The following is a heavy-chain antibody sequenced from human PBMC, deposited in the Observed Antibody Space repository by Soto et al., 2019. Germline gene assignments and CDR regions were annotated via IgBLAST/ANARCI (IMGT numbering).Heavy chain of an antibody. J-gene: IGHJ3*02. CDR3: ASEVSSGRGRYAFDI. V-gene: IGHV4-30-4*01. Sequence: QVQLQESGPGLVKPSQTLSLTCTVSGGSISSGDYYWSWIRQPPGKGLEWIGYIYYSGSTYYNPSLKSRVTISVDTSKNQCSLKLSSVTAADTAVYYCASEVSSGRGRYAFDIWGQGTNGHRLV. CDR1: GGSISSGDYY. CDR2: IYYSGST. D-gene: IGHD3-10*01.